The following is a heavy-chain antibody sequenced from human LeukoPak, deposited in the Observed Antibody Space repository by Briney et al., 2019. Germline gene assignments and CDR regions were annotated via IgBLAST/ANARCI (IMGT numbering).Heavy chain of an antibody. V-gene: IGHV4-30-4*08. CDR2: IYYSGTT. CDR1: GGSISSGDFY. Sequence: NPSQTLSLTCTVSGGSISSGDFYWSWIRQPPGKGLKWIGYIYYSGTTYYNPSLKSRITISIDTSKSQVSLKLSSVTVADTAVYYCARQKRNSSGWYGDYWGQGTLVTVSS. CDR3: ARQKRNSSGWYGDY. D-gene: IGHD6-19*01. J-gene: IGHJ4*02.